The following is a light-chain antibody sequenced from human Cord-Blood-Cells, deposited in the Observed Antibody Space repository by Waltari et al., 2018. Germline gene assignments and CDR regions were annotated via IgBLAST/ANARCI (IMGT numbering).Light chain of an antibody. J-gene: IGKJ1*01. CDR1: QSVSSN. CDR2: GAS. Sequence: EIVMTQSPATLPVPPGERATLSCRASQSVSSNLAWYQQKPGQAHRLLIYGASTRATGIPARFSGSGSGTEFTLTISSLQSEDFAVYYCQQYNNWPWTFGQGTKLEIK. V-gene: IGKV3-15*01. CDR3: QQYNNWPWT.